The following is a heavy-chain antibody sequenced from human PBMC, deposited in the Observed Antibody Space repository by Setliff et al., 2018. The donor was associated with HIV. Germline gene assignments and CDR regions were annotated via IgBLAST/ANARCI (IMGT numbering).Heavy chain of an antibody. V-gene: IGHV1-3*03. J-gene: IGHJ4*02. CDR1: GYTFTDYG. CDR3: ARERDSNGYQFDY. CDR2: INVDSGNT. D-gene: IGHD3-22*01. Sequence: GASVKVSCKASGYTFTDYGMNWVRQAPGQRLEWMGWINVDSGNTKYLQDLQGRVTITKDRSASTAYMEVSNLRSEDMAVYYCARERDSNGYQFDYWGQGTLVTVSS.